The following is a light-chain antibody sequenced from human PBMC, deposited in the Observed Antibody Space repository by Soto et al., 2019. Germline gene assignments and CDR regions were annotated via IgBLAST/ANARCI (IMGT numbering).Light chain of an antibody. V-gene: IGKV4-1*01. Sequence: VLTPSPVSLSVSLGERGTINCKSSQSVLYSSNNENYLAWYQQKPGQPPKLLIYWASTRESGVPDRFSGSGSGTDFTLTISSLQAGDVAVYYCQQYYSTPRTFGQGTRLEIK. J-gene: IGKJ5*01. CDR3: QQYYSTPRT. CDR1: QSVLYSSNNENY. CDR2: WAS.